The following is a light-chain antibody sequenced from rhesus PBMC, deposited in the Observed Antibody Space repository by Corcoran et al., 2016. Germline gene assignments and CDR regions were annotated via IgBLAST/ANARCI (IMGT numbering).Light chain of an antibody. CDR2: EVD. Sequence: QAAPTQSPSVSGSAGQSVTISCTGTSSDFGYYNTVSWYQQHPGKAPKLMIYEVDKRPSGVSDRFSGSKSGNTASLTISGLQAEDESDYYCSSYAGSGTFYIFGPGTRLTVL. J-gene: IGLJ1*01. CDR1: SSDFGYYNT. CDR3: SSYAGSGTFYI. V-gene: IGLV2-19*02.